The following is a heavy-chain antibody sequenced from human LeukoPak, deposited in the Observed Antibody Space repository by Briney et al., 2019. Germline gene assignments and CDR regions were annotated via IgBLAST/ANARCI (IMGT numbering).Heavy chain of an antibody. V-gene: IGHV3-11*04. CDR2: ISSSGSTI. CDR1: GFTFSDYY. D-gene: IGHD6-6*01. CDR3: ARGGSSLYNWFDP. J-gene: IGHJ5*02. Sequence: GGSLRLSCAASGFTFSDYYMSWLRQAPGQGLEWGSYISSSGSTIYYADSVKGRFTISRDSAKNSLYLQMNSLRAEDTAVYYCARGGSSLYNWFDPWGQGTLVTVSS.